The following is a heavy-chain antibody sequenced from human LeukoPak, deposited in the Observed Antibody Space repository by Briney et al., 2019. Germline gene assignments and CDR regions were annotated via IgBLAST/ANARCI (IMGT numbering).Heavy chain of an antibody. CDR2: IWYDGSNK. Sequence: PGRSLRLSCAASGFTFSSYGMHWVCQAPGKGLEWVAVIWYDGSNKYYADSVKGRFTISRDNSKNTLYLQMNSLRAEDTAVYYCAGSSPRIYYYYGMDVWGKGTTVTVSS. J-gene: IGHJ6*04. D-gene: IGHD1-14*01. V-gene: IGHV3-33*01. CDR3: AGSSPRIYYYYGMDV. CDR1: GFTFSSYG.